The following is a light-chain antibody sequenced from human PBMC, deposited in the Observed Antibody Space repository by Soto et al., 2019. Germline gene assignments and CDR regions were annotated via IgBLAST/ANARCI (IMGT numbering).Light chain of an antibody. J-gene: IGKJ1*01. CDR3: QHYNSYTWT. CDR1: QSISSW. Sequence: DIQITQSPSTLSSSEGDRVTITCRASQSISSWLAWYQQKPGKAPKLLIYDASSLESGVPSRFSGSGSGTEFTLTISSLQADDFATYYCQHYNSYTWTFGQGTKVDIK. CDR2: DAS. V-gene: IGKV1-5*01.